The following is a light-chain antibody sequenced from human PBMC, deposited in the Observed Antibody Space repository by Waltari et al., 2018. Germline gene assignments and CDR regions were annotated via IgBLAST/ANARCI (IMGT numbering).Light chain of an antibody. Sequence: VLTQSPGTLSLSPGERATLSCRASQSITKTFFAWYQQKPGQAPRLLIYGASSRAAGIPDRFSGSGSGTDFTLTISSLQADDVAVYYCQQYYRRRTFGQGTRLEIK. J-gene: IGKJ1*01. CDR3: QQYYRRRT. V-gene: IGKV3-20*01. CDR2: GAS. CDR1: QSITKTF.